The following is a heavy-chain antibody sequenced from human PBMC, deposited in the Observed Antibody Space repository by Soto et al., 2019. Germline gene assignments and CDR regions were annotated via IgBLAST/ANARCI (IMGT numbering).Heavy chain of an antibody. Sequence: SETLSLTCAVYGLSFSGYYWSWIRPPPGKGMEWIGEINHSGSTNYNPSLKSRVTISVDTSKNQFSLKLSSVTAADTAVYYCASARQYYDILTGYYPGYYYGMDVWGQGTTVTVS. V-gene: IGHV4-34*01. CDR2: INHSGST. J-gene: IGHJ6*02. CDR1: GLSFSGYY. D-gene: IGHD3-9*01. CDR3: ASARQYYDILTGYYPGYYYGMDV.